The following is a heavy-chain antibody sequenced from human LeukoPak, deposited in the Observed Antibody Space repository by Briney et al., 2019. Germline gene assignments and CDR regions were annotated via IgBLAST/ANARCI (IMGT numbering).Heavy chain of an antibody. CDR1: GFTFSTHW. V-gene: IGHV3-7*05. CDR3: GKALGAHYFDS. Sequence: QPGGSLRLSCAASGFTFSTHWMIWLRQAPGKGLEWVANIKQDGSEKYYVDSVKGRFIISRDNAKNSLYLQMNSLRAEDTAVYYWGKALGAHYFDSGAREPWSPSPQ. D-gene: IGHD1-26*01. J-gene: IGHJ4*02. CDR2: IKQDGSEK.